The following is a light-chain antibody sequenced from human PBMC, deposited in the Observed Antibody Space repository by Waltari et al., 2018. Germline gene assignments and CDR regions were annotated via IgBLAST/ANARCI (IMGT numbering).Light chain of an antibody. Sequence: QAGLTQPPSVSKGLRQTATLTCTGDSNNVGNQGAAWLQQHQGHPPKLLSYRNNNRPSGISERFSAYRSGTTASLTITGLQPEGEADYYCSAWDSSLSAHVFGTGTKVTVL. CDR2: RNN. CDR3: SAWDSSLSAHV. CDR1: SNNVGNQG. J-gene: IGLJ1*01. V-gene: IGLV10-54*04.